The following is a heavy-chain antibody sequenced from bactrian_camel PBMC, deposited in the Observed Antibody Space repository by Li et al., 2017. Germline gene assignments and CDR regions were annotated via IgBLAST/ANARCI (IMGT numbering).Heavy chain of an antibody. CDR3: AALNPRVFRNGGACYDVIRSNEYNY. CDR2: IYMIGGST. J-gene: IGHJ4*01. V-gene: IGHV3S59*01. Sequence: VQLVESGGGSVQAGGSLRLSCQASAYGDTYNCIGWFRQAPGKEREGVAMIYMIGGSTYYVDSVEGRFTISKDNAKYTLALQMDSLKPEDTAMYYCAALNPRVFRNGGACYDVIRSNEYNYWGQGTQVTVS. D-gene: IGHD7*01. CDR1: AYGDTYNC.